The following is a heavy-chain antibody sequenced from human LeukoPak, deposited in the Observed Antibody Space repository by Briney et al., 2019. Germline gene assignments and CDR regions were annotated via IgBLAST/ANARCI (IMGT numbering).Heavy chain of an antibody. CDR2: IYYSGST. J-gene: IGHJ4*02. CDR3: ARHLAVAGQNYIDY. V-gene: IGHV4-39*01. Sequence: SETLSLTCTVSGGSISSSSYYWGWIRQPPGKGLEWIGSIYYSGSTYYNPSLKSRVTISVDTSKNQFSLKLSSVTAADTAVYYCARHLAVAGQNYIDYWGQGTLVTVSS. D-gene: IGHD6-19*01. CDR1: GGSISSSSYY.